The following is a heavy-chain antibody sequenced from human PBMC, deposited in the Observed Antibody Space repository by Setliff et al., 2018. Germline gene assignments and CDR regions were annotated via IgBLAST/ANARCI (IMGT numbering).Heavy chain of an antibody. D-gene: IGHD3-22*01. CDR3: ARDLDYQYYYDSSGRDAFDI. Sequence: ASVKVSCKASGYTFTSYGVSWVRQTPGQGLEWMGWIGGHNDDPLFAQKFQGRVTMTTDTSTSTAYMELRSLRSDDTAVYYCARDLDYQYYYDSSGRDAFDIWGQGTMVTVS. V-gene: IGHV1-18*01. CDR1: GYTFTSYG. J-gene: IGHJ3*02. CDR2: IGGHNDDP.